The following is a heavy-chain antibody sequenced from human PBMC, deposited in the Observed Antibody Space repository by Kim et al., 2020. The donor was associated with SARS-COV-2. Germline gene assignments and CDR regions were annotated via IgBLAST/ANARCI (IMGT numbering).Heavy chain of an antibody. CDR2: GST. CDR3: ARVEVGFDI. D-gene: IGHD2-2*01. J-gene: IGHJ3*02. V-gene: IGHV3-66*01. Sequence: GSTYYADSVKGRFTISRDNSKNTLYLQMNSLRAEDTAVYYCARVEVGFDIWGQGTMVTVSS.